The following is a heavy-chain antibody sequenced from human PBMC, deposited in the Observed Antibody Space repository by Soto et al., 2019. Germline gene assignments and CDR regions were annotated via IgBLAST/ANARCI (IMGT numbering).Heavy chain of an antibody. V-gene: IGHV1-69*13. J-gene: IGHJ5*02. D-gene: IGHD3-22*01. CDR1: GGTFSSYA. CDR3: ARDRDYYDSSGYSPRRGGWFDP. Sequence: SVKVSCKASGGTFSSYAISWVRQAPGQGLAWMGGIIPIFGTANYAQKFQGRVTITADESTSTAYMELSSLRSEDAAVYYCARDRDYYDSSGYSPRRGGWFDPWGQGTLVTVSS. CDR2: IIPIFGTA.